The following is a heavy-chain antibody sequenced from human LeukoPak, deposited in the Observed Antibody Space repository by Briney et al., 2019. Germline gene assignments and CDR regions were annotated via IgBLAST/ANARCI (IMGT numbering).Heavy chain of an antibody. CDR2: IIPIFGTA. CDR1: GGTFSSYA. J-gene: IGHJ5*02. D-gene: IGHD6-19*01. Sequence: GASVKVSCKASGGTFSSYAISWVRQAPGQGLEWMGGIIPIFGTANYAQKFQGRVTITADESTSTAYMELSSLRSEDTAVYYCAINQWLVPGFGFDPWGQGTLVTVSS. V-gene: IGHV1-69*13. CDR3: AINQWLVPGFGFDP.